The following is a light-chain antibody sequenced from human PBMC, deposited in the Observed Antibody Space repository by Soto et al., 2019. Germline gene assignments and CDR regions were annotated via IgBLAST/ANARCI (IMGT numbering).Light chain of an antibody. J-gene: IGLJ2*01. CDR2: SNN. Sequence: QAVVTQPPSASGTPGQKVTISCSGSGSNIGSNTVNWYQQLPGTAPQLLVYSNNQRPSGVPDRFSGSKSGTSASLAISGLQSEDEADYYCAAWDDSLNGEVFGGGTKLTVL. V-gene: IGLV1-44*01. CDR3: AAWDDSLNGEV. CDR1: GSNIGSNT.